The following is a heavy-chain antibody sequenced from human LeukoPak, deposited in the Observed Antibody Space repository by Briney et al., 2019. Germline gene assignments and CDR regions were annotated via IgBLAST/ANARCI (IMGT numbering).Heavy chain of an antibody. Sequence: PGGSLRLSCAASGFTFSDYYMSWIRQAPGKGLEWVXYISSSGSTIYYADSVKGRFTISRDNAKNSLYLQMNSLRAEDTAVYYCARDLGDYYYYYMDVWGKGTTVTVSS. CDR1: GFTFSDYY. CDR3: ARDLGDYYYYYMDV. J-gene: IGHJ6*03. CDR2: ISSSGSTI. D-gene: IGHD3-16*01. V-gene: IGHV3-11*04.